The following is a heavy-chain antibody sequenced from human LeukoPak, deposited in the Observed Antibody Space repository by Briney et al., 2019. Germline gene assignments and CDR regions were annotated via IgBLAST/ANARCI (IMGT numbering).Heavy chain of an antibody. J-gene: IGHJ4*02. V-gene: IGHV4-59*01. Sequence: KPSETLSLTCAVSGGSISSYYWSWIRQPPGKGLEWIGFFYYSGSTNYNPSLKSRVTISVDTSKNHFSLKLSSVTAADTAVYYCARDHYDSSGYYLDYWGQGTLVTVSS. CDR1: GGSISSYY. D-gene: IGHD3-22*01. CDR3: ARDHYDSSGYYLDY. CDR2: FYYSGST.